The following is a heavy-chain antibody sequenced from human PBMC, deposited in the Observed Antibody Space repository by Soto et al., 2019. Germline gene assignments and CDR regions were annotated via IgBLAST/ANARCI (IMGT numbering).Heavy chain of an antibody. J-gene: IGHJ3*01. V-gene: IGHV3-74*01. Sequence: EVQLVESGGGLVQPGESLRLSCAASGFTFSYYWMHWVRQAPGKGPVWVSRIHSDGSSTTYADSVKGRFSISRDNARNTGYLQMNSLRAEDTDVYYCARGDRESFDLWGQGTVLTVSS. CDR1: GFTFSYYW. CDR3: ARGDRESFDL. CDR2: IHSDGSST.